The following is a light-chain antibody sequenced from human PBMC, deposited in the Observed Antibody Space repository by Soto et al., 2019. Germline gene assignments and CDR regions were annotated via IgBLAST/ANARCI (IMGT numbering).Light chain of an antibody. CDR2: DVS. CDR3: CSYAGSYTWV. CDR1: SSDVGGYNY. J-gene: IGLJ3*02. V-gene: IGLV2-11*01. Sequence: QSALTQPRSVSGSPGQSVTISCTGTSSDVGGYNYVSWYQQHPGKAPTLMIYDVSKRPSGVPDRFSGSKSGNTASLTISGLQAEDEADYYCCSYAGSYTWVFGGGTKLTV.